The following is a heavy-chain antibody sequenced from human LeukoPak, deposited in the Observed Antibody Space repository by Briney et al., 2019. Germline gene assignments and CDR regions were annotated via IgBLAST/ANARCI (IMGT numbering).Heavy chain of an antibody. V-gene: IGHV3-74*03. Sequence: PGGSLRLSCAASGFTFSTYWMHWVRQAPGKGLVWVSRINDDGTTTTYADSVKGRFTISRDNAKNTLFLQVNGLGADDTAVYYCARVGHCTSTSCFIDYWGQGTLVTVSS. CDR3: ARVGHCTSTSCFIDY. CDR2: INDDGTTT. D-gene: IGHD2-2*01. CDR1: GFTFSTYW. J-gene: IGHJ4*02.